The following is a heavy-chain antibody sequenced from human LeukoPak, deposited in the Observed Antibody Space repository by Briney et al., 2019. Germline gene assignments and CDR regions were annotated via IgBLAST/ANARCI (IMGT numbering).Heavy chain of an antibody. D-gene: IGHD6-6*01. CDR2: ISSGSSYI. CDR1: GFTFSSYS. J-gene: IGHJ5*02. Sequence: GGSLRLSCAASGFTFSSYSMNWVRQAPGKGLEWVSSISSGSSYIYYADSVKGRFTISRDNAKSSLYLQMNSLRAEDTAVYYCARPPFDYSSSSGWFDPWGQGTLVTVSS. CDR3: ARPPFDYSSSSGWFDP. V-gene: IGHV3-21*01.